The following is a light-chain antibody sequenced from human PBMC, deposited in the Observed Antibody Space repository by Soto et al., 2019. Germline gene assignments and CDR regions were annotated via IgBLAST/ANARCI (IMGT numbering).Light chain of an antibody. V-gene: IGKV3-15*01. CDR1: QSVSSN. CDR2: GAS. Sequence: EIVMTQSPATLSVYPGERATLSCRASQSVSSNLAWYQQKPGQAPRLLIYGASTRATGIPARFSGSGSGTVFTRTISSLQSEDFAVYYCQQYNNWPRTFVQVTKVEI. CDR3: QQYNNWPRT. J-gene: IGKJ1*01.